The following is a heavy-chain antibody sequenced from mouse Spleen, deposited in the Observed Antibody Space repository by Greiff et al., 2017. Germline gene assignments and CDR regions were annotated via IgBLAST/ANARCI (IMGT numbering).Heavy chain of an antibody. CDR3: ARRGLRGGNYAMDY. D-gene: IGHD2-4*01. CDR1: GFTFSDYG. CDR2: ISSGSSTI. J-gene: IGHJ4*01. V-gene: IGHV5-17*01. Sequence: EVQGVESGGGLVKPGGSLKLSCAASGFTFSDYGMHWVRQAPEKGLEWVAYISSGSSTIYYADTVKGRFTISRDNAKNTLFLQMTSLRSEDTAMYYCARRGLRGGNYAMDYWGQGTSVTVSS.